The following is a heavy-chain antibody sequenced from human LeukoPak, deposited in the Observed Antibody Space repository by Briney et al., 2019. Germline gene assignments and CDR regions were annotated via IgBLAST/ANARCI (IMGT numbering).Heavy chain of an antibody. Sequence: ASVRVSCKASGYTFTGYYMHWVRQAPGQGLEWMGWINPKRGGTNYAQKFQGRVTMTRDTSISTAYMELNTLRSDDTAVYYCARGPPESLRFLEWNSPLHYWGQGTLVTVSS. CDR3: ARGPPESLRFLEWNSPLHY. V-gene: IGHV1-2*02. D-gene: IGHD3-3*01. CDR2: INPKRGGT. CDR1: GYTFTGYY. J-gene: IGHJ4*02.